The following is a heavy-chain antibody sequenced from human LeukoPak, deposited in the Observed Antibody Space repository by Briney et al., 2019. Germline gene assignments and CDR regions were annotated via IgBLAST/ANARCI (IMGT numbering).Heavy chain of an antibody. Sequence: GGSLRLSCAASGFTFSSYGMHWVRQAPGKGLEWVAVIWYDGSNKYYADSVKGRFTISRDNSKNTLYLQMNSLRAEDTAVYYCARGGYYYDRASDYWGQGTLVTVSS. D-gene: IGHD3-22*01. V-gene: IGHV3-33*01. CDR1: GFTFSSYG. CDR3: ARGGYYYDRASDY. J-gene: IGHJ4*02. CDR2: IWYDGSNK.